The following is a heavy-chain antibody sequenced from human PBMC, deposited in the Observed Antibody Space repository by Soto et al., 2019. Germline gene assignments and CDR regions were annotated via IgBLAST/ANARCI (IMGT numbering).Heavy chain of an antibody. CDR1: GGSISSSSYY. Sequence: SETLSLTCTVSGGSISSSSYYWGWIRQPPGKGLEWIGSIYYSGSTYYNPSLKSRVTISVDTSKNQFSLKLSSVTAADTAVYYCARHAVTGTPLNNWFDPWGQGTPVTVS. CDR2: IYYSGST. V-gene: IGHV4-39*01. CDR3: ARHAVTGTPLNNWFDP. D-gene: IGHD1-7*01. J-gene: IGHJ5*02.